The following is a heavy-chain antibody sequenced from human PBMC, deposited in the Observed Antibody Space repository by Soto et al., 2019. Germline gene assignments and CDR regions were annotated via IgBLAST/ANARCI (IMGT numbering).Heavy chain of an antibody. D-gene: IGHD4-17*01. CDR2: ISSSSSYI. J-gene: IGHJ4*02. CDR1: GFTFSSYS. CDR3: ARDTSYGYGDYDFDY. V-gene: IGHV3-21*01. Sequence: GGSLRLSCAASGFTFSSYSMNWVRQAPGKGLEWVSSISSSSSYIYYADSVKGRFTISRDNAKNSLYLQMNSLRAEDTAVYYCARDTSYGYGDYDFDYWGQGTLVTVSS.